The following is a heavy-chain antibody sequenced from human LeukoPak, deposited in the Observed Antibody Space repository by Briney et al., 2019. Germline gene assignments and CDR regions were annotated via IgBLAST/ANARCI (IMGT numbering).Heavy chain of an antibody. CDR1: GYTFTSYY. CDR3: ARVLLRGSYYYFDY. J-gene: IGHJ4*02. Sequence: ASVKVSCKASGYTFTSYYMHWVRQAPGQGLEWMGIINPSGGSTSYAQKFQGRVTMTEDTSTDTAYMELSSLRSDDTAVYYCARVLLRGSYYYFDYWGQGTLVTVSS. D-gene: IGHD1-26*01. V-gene: IGHV1-46*01. CDR2: INPSGGST.